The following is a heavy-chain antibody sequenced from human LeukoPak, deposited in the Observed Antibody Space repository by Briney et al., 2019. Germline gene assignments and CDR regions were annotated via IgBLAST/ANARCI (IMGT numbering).Heavy chain of an antibody. CDR3: ATLYCSGGSCSYYDY. V-gene: IGHV3-21*01. Sequence: GGSLRLSCAASGFTFSSYNMNWVRQAPGKGLEWVSSISRSSDYIYYADSVKGRFTVSRDNAKNSLFLQMNSLRAGDTAVYYCATLYCSGGSCSYYDYWGQGTLVTVSS. J-gene: IGHJ4*02. D-gene: IGHD2-15*01. CDR2: ISRSSDYI. CDR1: GFTFSSYN.